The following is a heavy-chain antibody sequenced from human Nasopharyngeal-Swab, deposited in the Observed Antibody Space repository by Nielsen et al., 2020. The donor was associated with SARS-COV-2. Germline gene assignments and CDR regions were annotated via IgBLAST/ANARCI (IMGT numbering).Heavy chain of an antibody. D-gene: IGHD3-9*01. J-gene: IGHJ6*03. Sequence: VREAPGKGLEWVSVISGSGGSTYYADSVKGRFTISRDNSKNTLYLQMNSLRAEDTAVYYCAKDVMEYYDILTGYYAYYYYYYMDVWGKGTTVTVSS. CDR3: AKDVMEYYDILTGYYAYYYYYYMDV. V-gene: IGHV3-23*01. CDR2: ISGSGGST.